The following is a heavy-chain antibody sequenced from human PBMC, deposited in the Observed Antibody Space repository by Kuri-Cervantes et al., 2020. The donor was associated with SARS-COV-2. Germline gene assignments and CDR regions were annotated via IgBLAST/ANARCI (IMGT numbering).Heavy chain of an antibody. CDR3: ARETYGSGDTYYYYYYGMDV. V-gene: IGHV1-46*01. J-gene: IGHJ6*02. Sequence: ASVKVSCKASGYTFTSYYMHWVRQAPGQGLEWMGIINPSGGSTSYAQKFQGRVTMTRDTSTSTVYMELSSLRSEDTAVYYCARETYGSGDTYYYYYYGMDVWGQGTTVTVSS. CDR2: INPSGGST. CDR1: GYTFTSYY. D-gene: IGHD3-10*01.